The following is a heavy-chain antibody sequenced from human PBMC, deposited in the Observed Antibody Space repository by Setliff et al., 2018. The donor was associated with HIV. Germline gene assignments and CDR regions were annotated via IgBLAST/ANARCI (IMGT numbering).Heavy chain of an antibody. J-gene: IGHJ4*02. D-gene: IGHD3-3*01. CDR3: ARDSLPPPQQYYDFWSGLDS. CDR2: INPSGDNT. CDR1: GYTFTSYY. V-gene: IGHV1-46*01. Sequence: GPSVKVSCKASGYTFTSYYIHWVRQAPGQGLEWMGIINPSGDNTNYALKFQGRVTMTRDTSTSTVYMELSSLRSEDTAVYYCARDSLPPPQQYYDFWSGLDSWGQGTLVTVSS.